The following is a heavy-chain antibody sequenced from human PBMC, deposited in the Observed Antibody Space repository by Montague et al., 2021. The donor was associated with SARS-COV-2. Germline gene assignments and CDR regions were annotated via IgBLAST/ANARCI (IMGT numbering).Heavy chain of an antibody. V-gene: IGHV3-30-3*02. J-gene: IGHJ4*02. CDR1: EFTFSSFA. CDR3: AKSAYSSSWYSDY. Sequence: SLRLSCAASEFTFSSFAMHWVRQAPGKGLEWVAVIWYDGSNEYYADSVKGRFTISRDNSKNTVYLQINGLRLEDTAVYYCAKSAYSSSWYSDYWGQGTPVTVSS. D-gene: IGHD6-13*01. CDR2: IWYDGSNE.